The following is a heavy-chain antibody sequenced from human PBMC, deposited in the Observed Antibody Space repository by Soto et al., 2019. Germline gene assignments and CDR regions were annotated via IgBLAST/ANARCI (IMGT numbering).Heavy chain of an antibody. Sequence: EVQLVQSGAEVKKPGESLRISCKGSGYSFTSYWVTWVRQMPGKGLEWMGRIDPSDSYTNYNPPFQGHVTISVDKSISTAYLQWSMLKASDTAMYYCARLYGGNSGMDVWGQGTTVTVSS. J-gene: IGHJ6*02. D-gene: IGHD4-17*01. CDR2: IDPSDSYT. V-gene: IGHV5-10-1*01. CDR3: ARLYGGNSGMDV. CDR1: GYSFTSYW.